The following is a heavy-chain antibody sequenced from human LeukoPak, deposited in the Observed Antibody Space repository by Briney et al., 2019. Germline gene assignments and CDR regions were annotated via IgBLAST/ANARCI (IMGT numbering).Heavy chain of an antibody. CDR2: IYYRSKWYN. Sequence: SQTLSLTCAISGDSVSSNSAAWNWIRQSPSRGLEWLGRIYYRSKWYNDYAVSVKSRITIHPDTSKNQFSLQLNSVTPEDTAVYYCARTFWSGLYYYYYMDVWGKGTTVTVSS. J-gene: IGHJ6*03. CDR1: GDSVSSNSAA. D-gene: IGHD3-3*01. V-gene: IGHV6-1*01. CDR3: ARTFWSGLYYYYYMDV.